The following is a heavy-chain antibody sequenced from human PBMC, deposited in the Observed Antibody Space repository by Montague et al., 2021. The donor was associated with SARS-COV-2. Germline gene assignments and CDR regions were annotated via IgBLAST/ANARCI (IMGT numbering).Heavy chain of an antibody. J-gene: IGHJ4*02. V-gene: IGHV4-59*12. CDR1: GDSISRYY. CDR2: HYNSGST. D-gene: IGHD6-19*01. Sequence: SETLSLTCTVSGDSISRYYWVWIRQPPGKGLEWMGYHYNSGSTNYSPTXXSRIAMSVDTSENQFSLKLFSVTAADTAVYYCARVVLDASGWYHFDYWGQGALVTVSS. CDR3: ARVVLDASGWYHFDY.